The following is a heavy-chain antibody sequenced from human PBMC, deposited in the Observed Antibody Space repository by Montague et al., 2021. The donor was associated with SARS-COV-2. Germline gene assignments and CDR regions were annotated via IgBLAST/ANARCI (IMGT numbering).Heavy chain of an antibody. Sequence: SLRLSCAASGFTVSSYSMYWVRQAPGKGLEWVSYISSNISTIYYSDSVXGQFTISRDNAKNSLYLLMNSLRAEDTAVYYCAGDRRGSGSSGPYYYGMDVWGQGTTVTVSS. D-gene: IGHD6-19*01. CDR2: ISSNISTI. V-gene: IGHV3-48*04. J-gene: IGHJ6*02. CDR1: GFTVSSYS. CDR3: AGDRRGSGSSGPYYYGMDV.